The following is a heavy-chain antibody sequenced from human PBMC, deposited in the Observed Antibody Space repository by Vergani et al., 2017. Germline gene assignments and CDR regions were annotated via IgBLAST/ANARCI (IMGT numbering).Heavy chain of an antibody. CDR1: GFSLSTSGVG. V-gene: IGHV2-5*01. D-gene: IGHD5-18*01. CDR2: IYWNDDK. J-gene: IGHJ4*02. CDR3: AHQSGYDQQSRIQLWGKYDY. Sequence: QITLKESGPTLVKPTQTLTLTCTFSGFSLSTSGVGVGWIRQPPGKALEWLALIYWNDDKRYSPSLKSRLTITKDTSKNQVVLTMTNMDPGDTATYYCAHQSGYDQQSRIQLWGKYDYWGQGTLVTVSS.